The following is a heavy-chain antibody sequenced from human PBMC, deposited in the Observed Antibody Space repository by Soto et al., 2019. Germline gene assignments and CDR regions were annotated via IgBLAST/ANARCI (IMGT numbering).Heavy chain of an antibody. J-gene: IGHJ3*02. Sequence: GGSLRLSCAASGFTFSSYSMNWVRQAPGKGLEWVSSISSSSSYIYYADSVKGRFTISRDNAKNSLYLQMNSLRAEDTAVYYCARATGLGSGDAFDIWGQGTMVTVSS. V-gene: IGHV3-21*01. CDR2: ISSSSSYI. CDR3: ARATGLGSGDAFDI. CDR1: GFTFSSYS. D-gene: IGHD3-10*02.